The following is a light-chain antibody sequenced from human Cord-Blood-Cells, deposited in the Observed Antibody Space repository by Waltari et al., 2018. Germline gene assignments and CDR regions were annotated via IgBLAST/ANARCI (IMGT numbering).Light chain of an antibody. CDR3: SSYTSSSTRV. J-gene: IGLJ3*02. V-gene: IGLV2-14*03. CDR2: DVS. Sequence: QSALTQPASVSGSPGQSITISCTGTSSDVGVYNYVSWYQQHPSKAPTLMIYDVSNRPSGVSNRFSGSKSGNTASLTISGLQAEDEADYYCSSYTSSSTRVFGGGTKLTVL. CDR1: SSDVGVYNY.